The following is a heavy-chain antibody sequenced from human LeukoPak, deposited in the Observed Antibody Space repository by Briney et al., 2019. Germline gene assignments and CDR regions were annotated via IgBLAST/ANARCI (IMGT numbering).Heavy chain of an antibody. V-gene: IGHV3-21*01. J-gene: IGHJ5*02. CDR1: GFTFSSYS. CDR2: ISSSSSYI. CDR3: ARGTTYDFWSGYSNNWFDP. D-gene: IGHD3-3*01. Sequence: GGSLRLSCAASGFTFSSYSMNWVRQAPGKGLEWVSSISSSSSYIYYADSVKGRFTISRDNAKNSLYLQMNSLRAEDTAVYYCARGTTYDFWSGYSNNWFDPWGQGTLVTVSS.